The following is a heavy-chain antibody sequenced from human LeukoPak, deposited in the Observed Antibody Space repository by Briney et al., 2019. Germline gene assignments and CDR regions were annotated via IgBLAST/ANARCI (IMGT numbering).Heavy chain of an antibody. D-gene: IGHD3-16*01. J-gene: IGHJ4*02. V-gene: IGHV3-23*01. Sequence: AGGSLRLSCAASGFTFSNYAMSWVRQAPGKGLEWVSGISGSGGSTYYAESVKGRFTIFRDNSENTMYLQMNSLRAEDTAIYYCAKDLKYSYGSPGDYWGQGTLVPVSS. CDR1: GFTFSNYA. CDR2: ISGSGGST. CDR3: AKDLKYSYGSPGDY.